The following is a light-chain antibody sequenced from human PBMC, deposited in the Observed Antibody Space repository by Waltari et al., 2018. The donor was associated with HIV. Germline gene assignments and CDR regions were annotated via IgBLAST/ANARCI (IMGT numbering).Light chain of an antibody. CDR1: SSDDGGYNF. J-gene: IGLJ1*01. Sequence: QSALTQPASVSGSPGQSITISSTGTSSDDGGYNFVSWYQQHPGKAPKFLIYGVSSRPSGVSNRFSGSKSGNTASLTISGLQAEDEADYYCSSYTTNISYVFGTGTKVTVL. CDR2: GVS. V-gene: IGLV2-14*03. CDR3: SSYTTNISYV.